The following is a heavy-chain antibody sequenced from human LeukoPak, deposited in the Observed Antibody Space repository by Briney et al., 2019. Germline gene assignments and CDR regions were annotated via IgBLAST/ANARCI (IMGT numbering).Heavy chain of an antibody. Sequence: GGSLRLSCAASGFTFSSYGMHWVRQAPGKGLEWVAVISYDGSNKYYADSVKGRFTISRDNSKNTLYLQMNSLRAEDTAVYYCAKASSRYYYDSSGYYYDYWGQGTLVTVSS. V-gene: IGHV3-30*18. CDR1: GFTFSSYG. J-gene: IGHJ4*02. D-gene: IGHD3-22*01. CDR2: ISYDGSNK. CDR3: AKASSRYYYDSSGYYYDY.